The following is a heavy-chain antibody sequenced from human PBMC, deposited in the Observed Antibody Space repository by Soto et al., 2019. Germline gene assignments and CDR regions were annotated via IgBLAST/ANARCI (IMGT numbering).Heavy chain of an antibody. CDR1: GGSISSYY. D-gene: IGHD3-10*01. J-gene: IGHJ6*02. CDR2: IYYSGST. Sequence: QVQLQESGPGLVKPSETLSLTCTVSGGSISSYYWSWIRQPPGKGLEWIGYIYYSGSTNYNPSLKSRVTTSVDTSKNQCSLKLSSVTAADTAVYYCARDRGYPETYGMDVWGQGTTVTVSS. CDR3: ARDRGYPETYGMDV. V-gene: IGHV4-59*01.